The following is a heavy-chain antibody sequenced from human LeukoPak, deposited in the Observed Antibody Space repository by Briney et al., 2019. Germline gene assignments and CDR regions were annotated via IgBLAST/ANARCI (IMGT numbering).Heavy chain of an antibody. D-gene: IGHD5-18*01. CDR2: IYYSGST. CDR1: VGSIISYY. V-gene: IGHV4-59*08. CDR3: ARSQVGYSHAFDI. Sequence: SESLSLTCTVSVGSIISYYWSWIRQPPGKGLEWIGYIYYSGSTKYNPPPQSRVTITVDTSKNQYSLKLSSVTAADTAVYYCARSQVGYSHAFDIWGQGTMVTVSS. J-gene: IGHJ3*02.